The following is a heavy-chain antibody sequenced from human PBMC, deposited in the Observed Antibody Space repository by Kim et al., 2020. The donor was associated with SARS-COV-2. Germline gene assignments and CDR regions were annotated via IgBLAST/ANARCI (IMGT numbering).Heavy chain of an antibody. Sequence: SVKVSCKASGGTFSSYAISWVRQAPGQGLDWMGRIIPILGIANYAQKFQGRVTITADKSTSTAYMELSSLRSEDTAVYYCARGGEATRAVTLVRGVTRPYGMDVWGQGTTVTVSS. J-gene: IGHJ6*02. CDR1: GGTFSSYA. D-gene: IGHD3-10*01. CDR3: ARGGEATRAVTLVRGVTRPYGMDV. CDR2: IIPILGIA. V-gene: IGHV1-69*04.